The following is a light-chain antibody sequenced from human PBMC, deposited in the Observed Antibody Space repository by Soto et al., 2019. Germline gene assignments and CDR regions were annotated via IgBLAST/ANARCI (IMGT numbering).Light chain of an antibody. Sequence: DIQMTQSPSTLSAFVGYSVAITCRASQTISNFLAWYQQKPGKAPKLLFYRASNLEGGVPSRFSGGGSGTEFTLTINSLQPDDSATYYCQQYKSYPWTFGQGTKVDIK. CDR1: QTISNF. V-gene: IGKV1-5*03. CDR2: RAS. J-gene: IGKJ1*01. CDR3: QQYKSYPWT.